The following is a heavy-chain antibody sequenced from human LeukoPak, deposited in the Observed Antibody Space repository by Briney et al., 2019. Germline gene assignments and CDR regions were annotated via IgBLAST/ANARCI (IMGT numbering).Heavy chain of an antibody. V-gene: IGHV1-3*01. Sequence: AASVKVSCKASGYTFTSYAMHWVRQAPGQRLEWMGWINAGNGNTKYSQKFQGRVTITRDTSAGTAYMELSSLRSEDTAVYYCARELSYYYYYGMDVWGQGTTVTVS. CDR1: GYTFTSYA. CDR2: INAGNGNT. J-gene: IGHJ6*02. CDR3: ARELSYYYYYGMDV.